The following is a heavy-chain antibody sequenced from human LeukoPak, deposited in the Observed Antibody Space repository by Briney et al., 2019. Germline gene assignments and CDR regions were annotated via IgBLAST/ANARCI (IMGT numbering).Heavy chain of an antibody. Sequence: SVKVSCKASGGTFSSYAISWVRQAPGQGLEWMGGIIPIFGTANYAQKFQGRVTITADKSTSTAYMELSSLRSEDTAVYYCARGRYSGGSQHFDYWGQGTLVTVSS. CDR1: GGTFSSYA. CDR2: IIPIFGTA. D-gene: IGHD1-26*01. V-gene: IGHV1-69*06. J-gene: IGHJ4*02. CDR3: ARGRYSGGSQHFDY.